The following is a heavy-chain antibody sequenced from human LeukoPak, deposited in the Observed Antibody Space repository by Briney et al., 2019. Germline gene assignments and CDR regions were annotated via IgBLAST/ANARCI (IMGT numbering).Heavy chain of an antibody. Sequence: SDTLSLTCTVSGVSISTDYWTWVRQPPGKRLEWIGYIHYSGSTSYNPSLKSRVTISLDTSKNQFSLKLTSVTSADTAVYYCARDAGATAYWGQGALVTVSS. CDR1: GVSISTDY. J-gene: IGHJ4*02. D-gene: IGHD4/OR15-4a*01. V-gene: IGHV4-59*01. CDR3: ARDAGATAY. CDR2: IHYSGST.